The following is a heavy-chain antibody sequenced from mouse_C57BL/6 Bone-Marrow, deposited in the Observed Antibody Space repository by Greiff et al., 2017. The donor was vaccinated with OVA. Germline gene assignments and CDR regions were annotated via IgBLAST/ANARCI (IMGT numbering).Heavy chain of an antibody. CDR3: ARSLSITTVAY. D-gene: IGHD2-4*01. Sequence: QVQLQQPGAELVKPGASVKLSCKASGYTFTSYWMHWVKQRPGRGLEWIGRIDPNSGGTKYHEKFKSKATLTVDKTSSTDYMQLSRLTSEDSAVYDCARSLSITTVAYWGQGTLVTGSA. CDR1: GYTFTSYW. V-gene: IGHV1-72*01. J-gene: IGHJ3*01. CDR2: IDPNSGGT.